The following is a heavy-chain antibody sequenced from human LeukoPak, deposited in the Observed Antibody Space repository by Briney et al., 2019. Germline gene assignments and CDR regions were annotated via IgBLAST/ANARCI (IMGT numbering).Heavy chain of an antibody. CDR3: AKTDLSIAAAGTVY. CDR1: GFTFSSYG. CDR2: IRYDASNK. D-gene: IGHD6-13*01. Sequence: GGSLRLSCAASGFTFSSYGMHWVRQAPGKGLEWVAFIRYDASNKYYADSVKGRFTISRDNSKNTLYLQMNSLRAEDTAVYYCAKTDLSIAAAGTVYWGQGTLVTVSS. J-gene: IGHJ4*02. V-gene: IGHV3-30*02.